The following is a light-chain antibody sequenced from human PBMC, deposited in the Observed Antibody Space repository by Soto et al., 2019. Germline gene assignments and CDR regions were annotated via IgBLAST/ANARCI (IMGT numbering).Light chain of an antibody. CDR2: LDRSGSY. J-gene: IGLJ3*02. Sequence: QPVLTQSSSASASLGSSVKLTCILSSGHNTYIIAWHQQQPGKAPRFLMTLDRSGSYNRGSGVPDRFSGSSSGPDRYLTISNLQFEDEGDYYCETWYSNTHKVFGGGTKLTVL. CDR1: SGHNTYI. CDR3: ETWYSNTHKV. V-gene: IGLV4-60*02.